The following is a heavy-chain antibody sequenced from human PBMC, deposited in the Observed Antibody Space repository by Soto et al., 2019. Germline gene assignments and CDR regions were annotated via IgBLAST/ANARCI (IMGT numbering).Heavy chain of an antibody. D-gene: IGHD2-2*01. CDR1: GFTFSSYA. CDR2: ISGSGGST. V-gene: IGHV3-23*01. J-gene: IGHJ3*02. Sequence: EVQLLESGGGLVQPGGSLRLSCAASGFTFSSYAMSWVRQAPGKGLEWVSAISGSGGSTYYADSVKGRFTISRDNSKNTLYLQMNSLRAEDTAVYYSAKDHIVVVPAAKAFDIWGQGTMVTVSS. CDR3: AKDHIVVVPAAKAFDI.